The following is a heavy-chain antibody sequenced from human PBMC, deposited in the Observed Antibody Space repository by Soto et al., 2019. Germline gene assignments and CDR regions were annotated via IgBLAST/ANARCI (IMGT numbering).Heavy chain of an antibody. J-gene: IGHJ3*02. V-gene: IGHV4-59*10. CDR2: GRT. Sequence: GRTNHNPSFKSRVTMSLDTSKSQFSLKLSSVTAADTAVYYCARYVDTTTQTDAFDIWGQGTLVTVSS. CDR3: ARYVDTTTQTDAFDI. D-gene: IGHD5-12*01.